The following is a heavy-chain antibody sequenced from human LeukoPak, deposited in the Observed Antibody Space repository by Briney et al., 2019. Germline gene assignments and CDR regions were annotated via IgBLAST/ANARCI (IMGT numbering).Heavy chain of an antibody. V-gene: IGHV3-74*01. CDR3: ARVEQWLNHYYYYYGMDV. Sequence: GGSLRLSCAASGFTFSSYSMNWVRQAPGEGLVWVSRINSDGSSTSYADSVKGRFTISRDNAKNTLYLQMNSLRAEDTAVYYCARVEQWLNHYYYYYGMDVWGQGTTVTVSS. CDR2: INSDGSST. J-gene: IGHJ6*02. D-gene: IGHD6-19*01. CDR1: GFTFSSYS.